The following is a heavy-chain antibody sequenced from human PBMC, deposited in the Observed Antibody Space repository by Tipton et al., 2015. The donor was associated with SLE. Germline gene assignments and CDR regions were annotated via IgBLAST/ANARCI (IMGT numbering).Heavy chain of an antibody. CDR1: GGSISSHY. V-gene: IGHV4-4*08. J-gene: IGHJ6*02. CDR3: ARENNGGMDV. Sequence: TLSLTCTVSGGSISSHYWSWIRQPPGKGLEWIGYIYYSGSTYYNPSLKRRVTISVHTSKNQFSLKLSSVTAADTAVYYCARENNGGMDVWGQGTTVTVSS. D-gene: IGHD1-14*01. CDR2: IYYSGST.